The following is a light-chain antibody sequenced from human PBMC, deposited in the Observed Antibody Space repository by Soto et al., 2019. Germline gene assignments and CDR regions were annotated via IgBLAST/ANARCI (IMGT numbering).Light chain of an antibody. V-gene: IGLV1-40*01. Sequence: QSVLTQPPSVSGAPGQTVTISCTGTSSNIGAGFDVHWYQQLPGAAPKLLIYANTDRPSGVPARFSGSKSVTSASLAITGLQAEDEDDYFCLSYDTSLRGVFGGGTKLTVL. CDR3: LSYDTSLRGV. CDR1: SSNIGAGFD. J-gene: IGLJ2*01. CDR2: ANT.